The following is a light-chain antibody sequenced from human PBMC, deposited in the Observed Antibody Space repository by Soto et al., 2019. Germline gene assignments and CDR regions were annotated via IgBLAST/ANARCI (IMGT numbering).Light chain of an antibody. CDR1: QSVSSSY. J-gene: IGKJ1*01. CDR3: QQYNNWPQT. V-gene: IGKV3-15*01. CDR2: GAS. Sequence: EIVLTQSPGTLSLSPGERATLSCRASQSVSSSYLAWYQQKPGQAPRLLIYGASTRATGIPARFSGSGSGTEFTLTISSLQSEDFAVYYCQQYNNWPQTFGQGTKGDIK.